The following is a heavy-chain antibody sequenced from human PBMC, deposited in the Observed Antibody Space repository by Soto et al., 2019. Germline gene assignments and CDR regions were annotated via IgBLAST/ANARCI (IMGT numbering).Heavy chain of an antibody. CDR3: ARGRREVSVVKVGGYSYGEYYYMDV. D-gene: IGHD5-18*01. CDR2: IYYSGST. V-gene: IGHV4-59*01. Sequence: SESLALTCTVSGGSISSYYWSWIRQPPGKGLEWIGYIYYSGSTNYNPSFKSRVTISVDTSKNQFSLKLTSVTAADTAVYYCARGRREVSVVKVGGYSYGEYYYMDVGGKGTTVTVSS. CDR1: GGSISSYY. J-gene: IGHJ6*03.